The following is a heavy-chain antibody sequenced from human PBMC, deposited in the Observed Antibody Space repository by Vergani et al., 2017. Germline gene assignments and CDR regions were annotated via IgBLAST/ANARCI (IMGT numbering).Heavy chain of an antibody. Sequence: EVQLVESGGGLVQPGRSLRLSCAASGFTFDDYAMHWVRQAPGKGLEWVSSISSSYSYIYYADSVKGRFTISRDNAKNSLYLQMNSLRAEDTAVYYCARDWTIFGMVSYYFDYWGQGTLVTVSS. J-gene: IGHJ4*02. CDR3: ARDWTIFGMVSYYFDY. CDR2: ISSSYSYI. V-gene: IGHV3-21*01. CDR1: GFTFDDYA. D-gene: IGHD3-3*01.